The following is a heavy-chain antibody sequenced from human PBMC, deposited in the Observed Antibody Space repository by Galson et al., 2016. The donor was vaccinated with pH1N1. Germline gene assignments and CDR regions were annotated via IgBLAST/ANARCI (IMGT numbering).Heavy chain of an antibody. D-gene: IGHD3-10*01. J-gene: IGHJ6*02. CDR1: GGTFSNSA. CDR3: ASPAIVRGVVYYHYGMDV. Sequence: SGGTFSNSAVSWVRQAPGQGLEWMGGIIPIFGTTNYAQKIQGRVTITADQITSTSYMELSSLRSEDTAIYYCASPAIVRGVVYYHYGMDVWGQGTLVTVSS. V-gene: IGHV1-69*01. CDR2: IIPIFGTT.